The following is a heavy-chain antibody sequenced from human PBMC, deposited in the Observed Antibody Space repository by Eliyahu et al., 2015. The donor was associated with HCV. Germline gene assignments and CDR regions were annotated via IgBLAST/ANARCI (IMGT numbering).Heavy chain of an antibody. CDR2: LSASGGST. Sequence: EVQLLESGGGLVQPGGSLRLSCAASGFTFNKYGMTWVRQAPGKGVGWVSGLSASGGSTYYPDSVKGRFTISRDNSKNTLYLQMSSLRAEDTAIYYCAKTGRDSYFLDYWGQGTLVTVSS. J-gene: IGHJ4*02. CDR3: AKTGRDSYFLDY. CDR1: GFTFNKYG. V-gene: IGHV3-23*01. D-gene: IGHD2-21*02.